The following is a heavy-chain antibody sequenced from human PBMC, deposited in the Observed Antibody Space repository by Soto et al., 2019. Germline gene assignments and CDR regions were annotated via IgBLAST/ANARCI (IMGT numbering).Heavy chain of an antibody. J-gene: IGHJ6*02. CDR1: GFTFSDYA. CDR2: VSHDGRNT. CDR3: ARDFDYGEDYYYYYGMDV. Sequence: GGSLRLSCAASGFTFSDYAMHWVRQAPGKGLEWVAVVSHDGRNTHYADSVKGRFTISRDSSKNTVSLEMTSLRAEDTAVYYCARDFDYGEDYYYYYGMDVWGQGTTVTVSS. V-gene: IGHV3-30*03. D-gene: IGHD4-17*01.